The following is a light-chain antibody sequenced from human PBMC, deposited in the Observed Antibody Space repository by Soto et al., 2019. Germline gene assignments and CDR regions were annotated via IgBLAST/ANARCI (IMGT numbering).Light chain of an antibody. Sequence: DIQMTQSPTSLSASVGDRVTITRRASQTINKNLNWYRHKLGKAPELLIYDASDSQAGVPSRFSGSGSGTDFTLIITGLQPEDFATYYCQQSYSSPYTFGQGTKLEIK. J-gene: IGKJ2*01. V-gene: IGKV1-39*01. CDR1: QTINKN. CDR2: DAS. CDR3: QQSYSSPYT.